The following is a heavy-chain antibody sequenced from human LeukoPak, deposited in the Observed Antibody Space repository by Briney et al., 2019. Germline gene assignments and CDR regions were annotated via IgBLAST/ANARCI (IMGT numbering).Heavy chain of an antibody. J-gene: IGHJ4*02. CDR1: GGSINNYY. V-gene: IGHV4-4*07. Sequence: SETLSLTCTVSGGSINNYYWSWIRQPAGKGLEWIGRIYPSGSTNDNPALKSRVTMSIDTSKNQFSLKLTSVSAADTAVYYCAREEITAAGRSLDYWGQGTLVTVSS. D-gene: IGHD6-13*01. CDR3: AREEITAAGRSLDY. CDR2: IYPSGST.